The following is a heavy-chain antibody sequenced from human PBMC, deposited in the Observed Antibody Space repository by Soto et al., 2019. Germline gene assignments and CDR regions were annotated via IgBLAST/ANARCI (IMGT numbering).Heavy chain of an antibody. J-gene: IGHJ6*02. CDR2: ISYDGSNK. CDR3: AKDFRSYYYYGMDV. CDR1: GFTFSSYG. V-gene: IGHV3-30*18. Sequence: GGSLRLSCAASGFTFSSYGMHWVRQAPGKGLEWVAVISYDGSNKYYADSVKGRFTISRDNSKNTLYLQMNSLRAEDTAVYYCAKDFRSYYYYGMDVWGQGTTVTVSS.